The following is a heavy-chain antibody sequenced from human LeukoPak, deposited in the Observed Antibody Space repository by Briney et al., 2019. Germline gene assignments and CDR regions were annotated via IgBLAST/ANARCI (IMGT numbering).Heavy chain of an antibody. CDR1: GFTFSSYG. CDR2: ISYDGSNK. Sequence: GRSLRLSCAASGFTFSSYGMHWVRQAPGKGLEWVAVISYDGSNKYYADSVKGRFTISRDNSKNTLYLQMNSLRAEDTAVYYCAKVGCSGGSCYQDYWGQGTLVTVSS. J-gene: IGHJ4*02. CDR3: AKVGCSGGSCYQDY. V-gene: IGHV3-30*18. D-gene: IGHD2-15*01.